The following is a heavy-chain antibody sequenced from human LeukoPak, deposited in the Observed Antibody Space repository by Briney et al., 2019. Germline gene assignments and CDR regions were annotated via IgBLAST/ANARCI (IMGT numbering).Heavy chain of an antibody. Sequence: PSETLSLTCAVYGGSFSGYYWSWIRQPPGKGLEWIGEINHSGSTIYNPSLKSRVTISVDTSKNQFSLKLSSVTAADTAVYYCARGNYDFWSGYYTTYYFDYWGQGTLVTVSS. J-gene: IGHJ4*02. CDR3: ARGNYDFWSGYYTTYYFDY. D-gene: IGHD3-3*01. CDR2: INHSGST. CDR1: GGSFSGYY. V-gene: IGHV4-34*01.